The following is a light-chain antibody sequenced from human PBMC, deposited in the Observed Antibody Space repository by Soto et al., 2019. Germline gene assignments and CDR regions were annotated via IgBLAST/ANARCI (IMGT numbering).Light chain of an antibody. Sequence: QSVLTHPASVSWSPGHSITIACTGASSDVGGYNYVSWYQQHPGKAPKLMIYEVSHRPSEISNRFSGSKSGNTASLTISGLQAEDEADYYCSSYTSSTTLNVFGTGTKVTVL. CDR1: SSDVGGYNY. V-gene: IGLV2-14*01. CDR3: SSYTSSTTLNV. J-gene: IGLJ1*01. CDR2: EVS.